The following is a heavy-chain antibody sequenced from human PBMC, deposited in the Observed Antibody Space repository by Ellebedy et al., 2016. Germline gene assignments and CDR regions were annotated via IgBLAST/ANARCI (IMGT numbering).Heavy chain of an antibody. CDR2: IYYSGST. J-gene: IGHJ3*02. CDR1: GGSISSSSYY. D-gene: IGHD3-10*01. Sequence: SETLSLTCTVSGGSISSSSYYWGWIRQPPGKGLEWIGSIYYSGSTYYNPSLKSRVTISVDTSKNQFSLKLSSVTAADTAVYYCARTPPVLLWFGELYVGAFDIWGQGTMVTVSS. CDR3: ARTPPVLLWFGELYVGAFDI. V-gene: IGHV4-39*01.